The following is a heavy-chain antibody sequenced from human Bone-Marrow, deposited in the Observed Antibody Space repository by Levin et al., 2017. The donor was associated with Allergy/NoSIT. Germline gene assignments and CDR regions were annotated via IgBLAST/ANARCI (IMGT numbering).Heavy chain of an antibody. J-gene: IGHJ6*02. CDR2: INQDGIEK. CDR1: GFSFSHYW. CDR3: VRESSSSAFNYYNYYAMDI. D-gene: IGHD6-6*01. Sequence: PGGSLRLSCVASGFSFSHYWMSWVRQAPGKGLEWVANINQDGIEKFYVDSVKGRFTISRDNVKNSLYLQMNSLRAEETAVYYCVRESSSSAFNYYNYYAMDIWGQGTKVTVSS. V-gene: IGHV3-7*01.